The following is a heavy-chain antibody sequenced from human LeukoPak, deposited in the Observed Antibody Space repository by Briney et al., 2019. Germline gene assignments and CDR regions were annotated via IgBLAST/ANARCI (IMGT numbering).Heavy chain of an antibody. Sequence: SETLSLTCAVSGGSISSSNWWSWVRQPPGKGLEWIGEIYHSGSTNYNPSLKSRVTISLDTSNNQFSLKLNSVSAADTAVYYCARQEGSHWDWFDPWGQGTLVTVSS. V-gene: IGHV4-4*02. J-gene: IGHJ5*02. CDR2: IYHSGST. CDR1: GGSISSSNW. D-gene: IGHD1-26*01. CDR3: ARQEGSHWDWFDP.